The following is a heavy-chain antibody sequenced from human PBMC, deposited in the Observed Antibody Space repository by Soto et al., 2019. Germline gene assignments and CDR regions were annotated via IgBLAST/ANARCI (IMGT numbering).Heavy chain of an antibody. CDR2: INHSGST. D-gene: IGHD6-13*01. J-gene: IGHJ4*02. V-gene: IGHV4-34*01. Sequence: PSETLCLTCAVYGGSFSGYYWSGIRQPPGKGLEWIGEINHSGSTNYNPSLKSRVTISVDTSKNQFSLRLSSVTAADTAVYYCARDQGIASSGPFDYWGPGTLVTVSS. CDR1: GGSFSGYY. CDR3: ARDQGIASSGPFDY.